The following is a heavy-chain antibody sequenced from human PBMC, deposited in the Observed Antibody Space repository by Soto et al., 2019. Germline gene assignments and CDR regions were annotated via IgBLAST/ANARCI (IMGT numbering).Heavy chain of an antibody. D-gene: IGHD6-19*01. CDR1: GGSISSYY. J-gene: IGHJ4*02. CDR2: IYYSGST. CDR3: ARTSSGWTFDY. V-gene: IGHV4-59*01. Sequence: PSETLSLTCTVSGGSISSYYWSWIRQPPGKGLEWIGYIYYSGSTNYNPSLKSRVTISQDTSKNQSSLNLISVTAADTAVYYCARTSSGWTFDYWGQGTLVTVSS.